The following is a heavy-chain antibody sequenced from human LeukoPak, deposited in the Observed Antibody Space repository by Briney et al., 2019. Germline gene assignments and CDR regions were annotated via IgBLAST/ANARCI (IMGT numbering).Heavy chain of an antibody. CDR3: AKSLDLSVGGIDY. J-gene: IGHJ4*02. CDR2: ISGNGGST. CDR1: GFTISNYT. Sequence: PGGSLSLSCAASGFTISNYTMSWGRKAPGKGLELGSAISGNGGSTYYADSVKGRFTISRDNSKNTLYLQMNSLRGEDTAVYYWAKSLDLSVGGIDYWGEGTLVTVSS. V-gene: IGHV3-23*01. D-gene: IGHD6-19*01.